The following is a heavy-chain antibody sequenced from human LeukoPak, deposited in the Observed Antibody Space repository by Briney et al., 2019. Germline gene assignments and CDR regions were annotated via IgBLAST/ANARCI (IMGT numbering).Heavy chain of an antibody. J-gene: IGHJ5*02. CDR1: GGSFSGYY. CDR3: ARGYCSGGSCRTSGWFYP. D-gene: IGHD2-15*01. Sequence: KPSEPLSLTCAVYGGSFSGYYWGWIRQPPGKGREWIGEINPSGSTNYNPSLKSRVTISVDTSKNQFSLKLSSVTAANTAVYYCARGYCSGGSCRTSGWFYPWGQGTLVTVSS. CDR2: INPSGST. V-gene: IGHV4-34*01.